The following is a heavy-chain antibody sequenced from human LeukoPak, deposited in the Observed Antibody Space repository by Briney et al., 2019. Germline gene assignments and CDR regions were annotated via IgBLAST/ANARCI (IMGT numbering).Heavy chain of an antibody. CDR2: IYSGGST. Sequence: PGGSLRLFCAASGFTVSSNYMSWVRQAPGKGLEWVSVIYSGGSTYYADSVKGRFTISRDNSKNTLYLQMNSLRAEDTAVYYCARDLVQRLTFTFDIWGQGTMVTVSS. J-gene: IGHJ3*02. CDR3: ARDLVQRLTFTFDI. CDR1: GFTVSSNY. D-gene: IGHD6-25*01. V-gene: IGHV3-53*01.